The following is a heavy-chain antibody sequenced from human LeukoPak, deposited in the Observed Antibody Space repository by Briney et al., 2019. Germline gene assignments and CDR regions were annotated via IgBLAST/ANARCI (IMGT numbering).Heavy chain of an antibody. V-gene: IGHV3-7*01. Sequence: GGSLRLSCAASGFTFSNYWMSWVRQAPGKGLEWVAHVNMDGSEKYYVDSVKGRFTISRDNAKNSLYLQMNSLRVEDTAAYYCARDKVTYWGQGTLVTVSS. CDR3: ARDKVTY. CDR1: GFTFSNYW. J-gene: IGHJ4*02. CDR2: VNMDGSEK.